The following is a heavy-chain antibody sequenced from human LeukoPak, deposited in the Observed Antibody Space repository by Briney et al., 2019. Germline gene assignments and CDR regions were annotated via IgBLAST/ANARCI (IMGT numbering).Heavy chain of an antibody. CDR3: AKGGEVVRGVTLYYFDY. CDR1: GFIFSSYA. D-gene: IGHD3-10*01. Sequence: GGSLRLSCAASGFIFSSYAMSWVRQAPGKGLEWVSAISRSGENTYYADSVKGRFTISRDNSKNTLYLQMNSLRAEDTAVYYCAKGGEVVRGVTLYYFDYWGQGTLVTVSS. J-gene: IGHJ4*02. CDR2: ISRSGENT. V-gene: IGHV3-23*01.